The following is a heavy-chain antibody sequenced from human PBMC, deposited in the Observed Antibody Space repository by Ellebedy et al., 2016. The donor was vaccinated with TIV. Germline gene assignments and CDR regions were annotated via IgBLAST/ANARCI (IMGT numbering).Heavy chain of an antibody. CDR2: MYYSGST. J-gene: IGHJ4*02. D-gene: IGHD3-10*01. Sequence: MPSETLSLTCIVSGGSFSSSSHYWAWIRQPPGKGLEWIGIMYYSGSTHYNPSLESRVTISGDTSKNQFSLRLNSVTAADTAVYYCARRLLGHSYGSGRVDYWGQGTLVTVSS. CDR3: ARRLLGHSYGSGRVDY. CDR1: GGSFSSSSHY. V-gene: IGHV4-39*01.